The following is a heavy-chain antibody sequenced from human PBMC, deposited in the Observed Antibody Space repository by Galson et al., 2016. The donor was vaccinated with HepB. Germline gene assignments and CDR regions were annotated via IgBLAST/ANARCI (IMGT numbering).Heavy chain of an antibody. CDR3: ARAPPYCGADCCPYYFDN. J-gene: IGHJ4*02. Sequence: SETLSLTCSVHGGSFSNYQWTWIRRTPGKGLEWIGDINHRGSTNFKPSLRSRLTVSLDTAKSQFSLRLTSVTAADTAVYYCARAPPYCGADCCPYYFDNWGQGTLVTVSS. V-gene: IGHV4-34*01. CDR1: GGSFSNYQ. D-gene: IGHD2-21*02. CDR2: INHRGST.